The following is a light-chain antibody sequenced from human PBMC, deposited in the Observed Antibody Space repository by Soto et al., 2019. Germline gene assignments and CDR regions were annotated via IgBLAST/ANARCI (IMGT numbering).Light chain of an antibody. Sequence: QLVLTQSPSASASLGASVKLTCTLSGGHSSYAIAWHQQQPEKGPRYLMNLKSDGSHTKGDGIPDRFSGSSSGAERYLTISRLQSEDEADYYCQTWGTGIRVFGGGTKLTVL. CDR2: LKSDGSH. CDR1: GGHSSYA. CDR3: QTWGTGIRV. J-gene: IGLJ3*02. V-gene: IGLV4-69*01.